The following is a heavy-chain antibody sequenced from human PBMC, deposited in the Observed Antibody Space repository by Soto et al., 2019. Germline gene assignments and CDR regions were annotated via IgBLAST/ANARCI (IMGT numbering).Heavy chain of an antibody. CDR1: GGSMTNNY. J-gene: IGHJ6*02. Sequence: QVQLQESGPGLVKPSETLSLTCTVSGGSMTNNYWNWIRQTPGKGLEWIGYIYHSGYSKYNPSLKSRVTMAVDTSKNQFSLKLSAVTAADTAIYYCARDIAGLSGYGMDVWSQGTTVTVAS. D-gene: IGHD1-26*01. CDR2: IYHSGYS. V-gene: IGHV4-59*12. CDR3: ARDIAGLSGYGMDV.